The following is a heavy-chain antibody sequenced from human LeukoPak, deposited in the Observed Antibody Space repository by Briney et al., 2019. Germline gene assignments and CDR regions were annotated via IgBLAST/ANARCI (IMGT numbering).Heavy chain of an antibody. CDR1: GYTFTSYG. J-gene: IGHJ4*02. D-gene: IGHD3-16*01. CDR3: ARAVVYDNVWGSYPTDY. Sequence: ASAKVSCKASGYTFTSYGITWVRQAPGQGLEWMGWISIYNGNTNYAQKLQGRVTMTTDTSTSTAYMELRSLRSDDTAVYYCARAVVYDNVWGSYPTDYWGQGTLVTVSS. CDR2: ISIYNGNT. V-gene: IGHV1-18*01.